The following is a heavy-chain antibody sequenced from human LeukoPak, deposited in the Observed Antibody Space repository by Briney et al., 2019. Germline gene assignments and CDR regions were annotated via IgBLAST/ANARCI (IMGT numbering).Heavy chain of an antibody. Sequence: PGGSLRLSCATSGFNFRRYWMSWIRQAPGKGLEWVSYISSSGSTIYYADSVKGRFTISRDNAKNSLYLQMNSLRAEDTAVYYCARDLGSSSIGLNWFDPWGQGTLVTVSS. CDR1: GFNFRRYW. D-gene: IGHD6-13*01. CDR2: ISSSGSTI. J-gene: IGHJ5*02. V-gene: IGHV3-11*04. CDR3: ARDLGSSSIGLNWFDP.